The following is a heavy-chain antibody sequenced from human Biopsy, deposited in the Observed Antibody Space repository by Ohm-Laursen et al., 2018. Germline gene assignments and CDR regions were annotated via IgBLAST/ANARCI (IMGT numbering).Heavy chain of an antibody. D-gene: IGHD6-19*01. CDR3: ARNTGWYGDLYYFDY. CDR1: GYSFTSYY. V-gene: IGHV1-46*01. J-gene: IGHJ4*02. Sequence: GSSVKVSWKASGYSFTSYYMHWVRQAPGQGLEWMGMINPSGSTTSYPQIFQGRVTMTRDTSKSTVYMELSSLRSADTAVYFCARNTGWYGDLYYFDYWGQGTRVTVSS. CDR2: INPSGSTT.